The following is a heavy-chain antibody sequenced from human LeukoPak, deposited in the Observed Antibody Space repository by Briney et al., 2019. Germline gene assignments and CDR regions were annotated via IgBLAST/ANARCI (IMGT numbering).Heavy chain of an antibody. CDR1: EFTFSSYW. D-gene: IGHD6-19*01. V-gene: IGHV3-7*01. CDR3: ARESPAPYSSGWYLDY. J-gene: IGHJ4*02. CDR2: IKQDGSEK. Sequence: GGSLRLSCAASEFTFSSYWMSWVRQAPGKGLEWVANIKQDGSEKYYVDSVKGRFTISRDNAKNSLYLQMNSLRAEDTAVYYCARESPAPYSSGWYLDYWGQGTLVTVSS.